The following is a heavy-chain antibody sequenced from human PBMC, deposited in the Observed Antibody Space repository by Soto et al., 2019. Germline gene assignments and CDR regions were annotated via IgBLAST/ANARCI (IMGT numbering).Heavy chain of an antibody. V-gene: IGHV1-69*13. CDR2: IIPIFGTA. CDR1: GGTFSSYA. J-gene: IGHJ6*02. D-gene: IGHD3-10*01. CDR3: ARGGKMVRGVINYYYYYGMDV. Sequence: SVKVSCKASGGTFSSYAISWVRQAPGQGLEWMGGIIPIFGTANYAQKFQGRVTITADESTSTAYMELSSLRSEDTAVYYCARGGKMVRGVINYYYYYGMDVWDQGTTVTVSS.